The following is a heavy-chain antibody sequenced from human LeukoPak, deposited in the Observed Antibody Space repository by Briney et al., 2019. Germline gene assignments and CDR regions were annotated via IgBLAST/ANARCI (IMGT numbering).Heavy chain of an antibody. CDR3: ARDSFSGTTYKPLFDY. Sequence: GGSLRLSCAASGFTFSSYDMNWVRQAPGKGLEWVSYISCSSSDIKYADSVKGRFTISRDNAKNSLYLQVNSLRDEDTAVYYCARDSFSGTTYKPLFDYWGQGTLVTVSS. CDR1: GFTFSSYD. D-gene: IGHD3-10*01. J-gene: IGHJ4*02. V-gene: IGHV3-48*02. CDR2: ISCSSSDI.